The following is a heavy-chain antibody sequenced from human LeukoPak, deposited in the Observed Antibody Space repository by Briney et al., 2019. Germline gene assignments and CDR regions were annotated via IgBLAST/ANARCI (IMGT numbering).Heavy chain of an antibody. D-gene: IGHD3-22*01. J-gene: IGHJ6*02. CDR1: GFIFSSNG. Sequence: GGSLRLSCTASGFIFSSNGMNWVRQAPGKGLEWVANIKQDGSEKYYVDSVKGRFTISRDNAKNSLYLQMNSLRAEDTAVYYCARELYDSSGYYPYYYYYGMDVWGQGTTVTVSS. CDR3: ARELYDSSGYYPYYYYYGMDV. CDR2: IKQDGSEK. V-gene: IGHV3-7*03.